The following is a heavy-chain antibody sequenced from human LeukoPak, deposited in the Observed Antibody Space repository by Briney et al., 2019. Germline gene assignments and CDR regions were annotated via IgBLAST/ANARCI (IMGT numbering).Heavy chain of an antibody. J-gene: IGHJ4*02. CDR3: ARDLRSDYNSWIDD. Sequence: SETLSLTSTVAGYSISSGYYWGWIRQPPGKGLEWIGSIYHSGNSYYNPSLKSRVTISVDTSKNQFSLKLSSVTAADTAVYYCARDLRSDYNSWIDDWGQGTPVTVSS. CDR2: IYHSGNS. V-gene: IGHV4-38-2*02. CDR1: GYSISSGYY. D-gene: IGHD3-22*01.